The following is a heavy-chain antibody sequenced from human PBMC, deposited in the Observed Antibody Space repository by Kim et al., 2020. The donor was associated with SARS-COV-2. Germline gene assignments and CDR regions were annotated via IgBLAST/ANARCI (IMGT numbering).Heavy chain of an antibody. CDR1: GYTFTSYG. CDR2: ISAYNGNT. D-gene: IGHD1-1*01. CDR3: ARELEPSRNYDLNWFDP. Sequence: ASVKVSCKASGYTFTSYGISWVRQAPGQGLEWMGWISAYNGNTNYAQKLQGRVTMTTDTSTSTAYMELRSLRSDDTAVYYCARELEPSRNYDLNWFDPWGQGTLVTVSS. V-gene: IGHV1-18*04. J-gene: IGHJ5*02.